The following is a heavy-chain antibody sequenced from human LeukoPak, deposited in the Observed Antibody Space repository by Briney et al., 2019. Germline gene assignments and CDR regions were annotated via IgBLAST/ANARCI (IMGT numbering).Heavy chain of an antibody. V-gene: IGHV1-2*02. CDR1: GYTFTGYY. J-gene: IGHJ4*02. CDR2: INPNSGGT. D-gene: IGHD4-11*01. Sequence: GASVKVSCKASGYTFTGYYMHWVRQAPGQGLEWMGWINPNSGGTNYAQKFQGRVTMTRDTSISTAYMELSRLRSDDTAVYYCAREAVTTNLNFDYWGQGTLVTVSS. CDR3: AREAVTTNLNFDY.